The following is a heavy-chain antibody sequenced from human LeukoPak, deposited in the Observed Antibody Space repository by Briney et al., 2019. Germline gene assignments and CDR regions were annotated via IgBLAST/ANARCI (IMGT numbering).Heavy chain of an antibody. CDR1: GFTFSDYG. D-gene: IGHD2-8*02. V-gene: IGHV3-30*18. CDR2: ISYDGSDK. J-gene: IGHJ6*03. Sequence: GGSLRLSCAASGFTFSDYGIHWVRQAPGKGLEGVALISYDGSDKKFAGSVKGRVTISRDNSNNTVFLQMTSLRAEDTAVYYCAKGLGTGYYMDVWGKGTTVTVS. CDR3: AKGLGTGYYMDV.